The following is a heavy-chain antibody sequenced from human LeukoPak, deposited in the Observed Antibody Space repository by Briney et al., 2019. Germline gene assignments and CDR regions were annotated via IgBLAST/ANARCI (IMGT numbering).Heavy chain of an antibody. Sequence: SETLSLTCAVYGGSFSGYYWSWIRQPPGKGLEWIGEINHSGSTNYNPSLESRVTISVDTSKNQFSLKLSSVTAAHTAVYYCARGAAAMVSYWGQGTLVTVSS. CDR1: GGSFSGYY. CDR2: INHSGST. D-gene: IGHD5-18*01. J-gene: IGHJ4*02. V-gene: IGHV4-34*01. CDR3: ARGAAAMVSY.